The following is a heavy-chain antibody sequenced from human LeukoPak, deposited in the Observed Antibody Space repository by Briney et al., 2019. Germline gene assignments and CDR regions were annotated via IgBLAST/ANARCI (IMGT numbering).Heavy chain of an antibody. CDR3: AREVSEGFDF. CDR1: GYTFSGYS. Sequence: GGSLRLSCTASGYTFSGYSMNWIRQAPGKGLEWVSSFGTRSTSIYHAGSVKGRFAISRDNAKNSLYLQMNSLRAEDTAVYYCAREVSEGFDFWGQGTLVTVSS. V-gene: IGHV3-21*01. CDR2: FGTRSTSI. D-gene: IGHD3-22*01. J-gene: IGHJ4*02.